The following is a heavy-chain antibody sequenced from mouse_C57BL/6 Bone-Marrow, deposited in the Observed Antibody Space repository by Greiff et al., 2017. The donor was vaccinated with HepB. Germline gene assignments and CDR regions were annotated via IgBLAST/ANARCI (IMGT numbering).Heavy chain of an antibody. CDR1: GYTFTSYW. J-gene: IGHJ4*01. D-gene: IGHD3-1*01. CDR2: IDPSDSYT. V-gene: IGHV1-69*01. Sequence: QVQLQQSGAELARPGASVKLSCKASGYTFTSYWMHWVKQRPGQGLEWIGEIDPSDSYTNYNQKFKGKSTLTVDKSSSTAYMQLSSLTSEDSAVYYCAYSLYYAMDYWGQGTSVTVSS. CDR3: AYSLYYAMDY.